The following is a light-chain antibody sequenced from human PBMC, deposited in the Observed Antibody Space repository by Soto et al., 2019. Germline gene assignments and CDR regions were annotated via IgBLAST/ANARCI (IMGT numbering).Light chain of an antibody. CDR3: QTWGTGIAV. CDR2: LNSDGSH. CDR1: SGHSSYA. V-gene: IGLV4-69*01. J-gene: IGLJ2*01. Sequence: QSVLTQSPSASASLGASDKLTCTLSSGHSSYAIAWHQQQPEKGPRYLMKLNSDGSHSKGDGIPDRFSGSSSGAERYLTISSLQSEDEADYYCQTWGTGIAVFGGGTKLTVL.